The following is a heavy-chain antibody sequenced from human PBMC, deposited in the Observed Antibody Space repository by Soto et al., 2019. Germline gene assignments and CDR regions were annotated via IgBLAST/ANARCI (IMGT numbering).Heavy chain of an antibody. J-gene: IGHJ5*02. V-gene: IGHV3-53*01. CDR2: HYSGGST. D-gene: IGHD1-26*01. CDR1: CFSVSSNY. CDR3: ARHRHPRGTVGATSPLDP. Sequence: PGGALRLSCAISCFSVSSNYLSWFRQAPGKGLEWVSVHYSGGSTYYADSVQGRFTVSRDKSNNTLYLQMRRVRAEDTAVYFCARHRHPRGTVGATSPLDPWGQGTQVTVSS.